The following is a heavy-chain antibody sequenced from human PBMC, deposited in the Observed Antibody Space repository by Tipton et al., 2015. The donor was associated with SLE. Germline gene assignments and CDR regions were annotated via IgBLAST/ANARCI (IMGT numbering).Heavy chain of an antibody. J-gene: IGHJ4*02. V-gene: IGHV1-46*01. CDR2: INPSGGST. CDR3: ARAPAAIN. Sequence: QSGAEVKKPGASVKVSCKASGYTFTSNYMHWVRQTPGQGLEWMGIINPSGGSTSYAQRFQGRVTMTRDTSTSTVYMGLSSLRSEDTAVYYGARAPAAINWGQGTLVTVSS. CDR1: GYTFTSNY. D-gene: IGHD2-2*01.